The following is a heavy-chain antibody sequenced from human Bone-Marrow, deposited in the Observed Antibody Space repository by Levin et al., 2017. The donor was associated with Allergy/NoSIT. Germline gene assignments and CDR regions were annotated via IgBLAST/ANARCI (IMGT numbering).Heavy chain of an antibody. CDR3: ARDRGGSYSEIDL. J-gene: IGHJ5*02. CDR2: ITTGSNDV. Sequence: PAASVKVSCAASGFIFGSYSMNWVRQAPGKGLEWLSFITTGSNDVQYAGSVKGRFTISRDNAKNSLYLQMNSLRDEDTAVYYCARDRGGSYSEIDLWGQGTLVTVSS. CDR1: GFIFGSYS. V-gene: IGHV3-48*02. D-gene: IGHD1-26*01.